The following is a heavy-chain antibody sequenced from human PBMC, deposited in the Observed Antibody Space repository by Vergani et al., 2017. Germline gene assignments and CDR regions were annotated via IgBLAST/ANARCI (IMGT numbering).Heavy chain of an antibody. V-gene: IGHV3-9*01. CDR1: GFTFDDYA. Sequence: EVQLVESGGGLVQPGRSLRLSCAASGFTFDDYAMHWVRQAPGKGLEWVSGISWNSGSIGYAASVKGRFTISRDNAKNSLYLQMNSLRAEDTALYYCAAGRYDLWSGYFCHYGGQGTLVTVSS. CDR3: AAGRYDLWSGYFCHY. D-gene: IGHD3-3*01. CDR2: ISWNSGSI. J-gene: IGHJ4*02.